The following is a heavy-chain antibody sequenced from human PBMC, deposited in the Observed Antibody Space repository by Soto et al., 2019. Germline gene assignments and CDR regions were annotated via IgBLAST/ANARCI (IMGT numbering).Heavy chain of an antibody. D-gene: IGHD6-19*01. V-gene: IGHV3-23*01. CDR2: ISGSGGST. CDR3: ARGYSSDWNRLVDY. J-gene: IGHJ4*02. CDR1: GFSFSSYA. Sequence: GGSLRLSCAASGFSFSSYAMNWVRQAPGKGLEWVSGISGSGGSTYYADSVKGRFTISRDNSKITLYVQMNSLRAEDTAVYYCARGYSSDWNRLVDYWGQGTQVTVSS.